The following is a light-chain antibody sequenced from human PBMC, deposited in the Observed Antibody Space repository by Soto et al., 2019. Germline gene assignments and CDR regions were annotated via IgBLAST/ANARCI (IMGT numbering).Light chain of an antibody. CDR3: QQYNSYWT. Sequence: DIQMTQSPSTLSASVGDRVTITCRASQSISSWLAWYQQKPGKAPKVLIYKASSLESGVPSRFSGSGSGTEFTLTISRLQADDFSTYYCQQYNSYWTFGQGTKVEIK. CDR1: QSISSW. V-gene: IGKV1-5*03. CDR2: KAS. J-gene: IGKJ1*01.